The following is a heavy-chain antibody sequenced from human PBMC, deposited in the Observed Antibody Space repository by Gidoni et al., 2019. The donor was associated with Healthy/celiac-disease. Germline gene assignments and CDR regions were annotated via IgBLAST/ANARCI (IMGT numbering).Heavy chain of an antibody. J-gene: IGHJ4*02. CDR1: GFPFSSYG. CDR3: AKDLLHSSGCPFDY. Sequence: QVQLVESGGGVVQPGRSLRLYCAASGFPFSSYGMHWVRQAPGTGLEWVAVISYDGSNKYYADSVKGRFTISRDNSKNTLYLQMNSLRAEDTAVYYCAKDLLHSSGCPFDYWGQGTLVTVSS. D-gene: IGHD3-22*01. CDR2: ISYDGSNK. V-gene: IGHV3-30*18.